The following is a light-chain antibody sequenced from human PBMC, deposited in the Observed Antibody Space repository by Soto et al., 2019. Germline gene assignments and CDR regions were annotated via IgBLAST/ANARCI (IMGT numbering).Light chain of an antibody. V-gene: IGKV3-11*01. CDR3: QQRSNWPPEFS. J-gene: IGKJ3*01. CDR1: QSVNNY. CDR2: DAS. Sequence: EIVMTQSPATLSVSPGERATLSCRASQSVNNYLAWYQQKPGQAPRLLIYDASDRATGVPARFSGSGSGTDFTLTISSLEPEDFAVYYCQQRSNWPPEFSFGPGTKVDIK.